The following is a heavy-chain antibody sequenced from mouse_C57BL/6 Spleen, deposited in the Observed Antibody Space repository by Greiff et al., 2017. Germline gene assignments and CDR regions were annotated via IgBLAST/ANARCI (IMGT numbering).Heavy chain of an antibody. CDR2: IWSDGST. CDR1: GFSLTSYG. D-gene: IGHD4-1*01. J-gene: IGHJ1*03. CDR3: ARSANWYWYFDV. Sequence: VKLQESGPGLVAPSQSLSITCTVSGFSLTSYGVHWVRQPPGKGLEWLVVIWSDGSTTYNSALKSRLSISKDNSKSQVFLKMNSLQTDDTAMYYCARSANWYWYFDVWGTGTTVTVSS. V-gene: IGHV2-6*03.